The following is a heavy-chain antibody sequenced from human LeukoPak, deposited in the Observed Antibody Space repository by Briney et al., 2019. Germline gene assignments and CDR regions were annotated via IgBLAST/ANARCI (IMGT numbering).Heavy chain of an antibody. J-gene: IGHJ4*02. CDR3: AREGNDITMVRGSRRVFDY. CDR1: GFTLSDYY. D-gene: IGHD3-10*01. Sequence: GGSLRLSCAASGFTLSDYYMSWIRQAPGKGLEWVSYISSSSSYTNYADSVKGRFTISRDNAKNSLYLQMNSLRAEDTAVYYCAREGNDITMVRGSRRVFDYWGQGTLVTVSS. V-gene: IGHV3-11*05. CDR2: ISSSSSYT.